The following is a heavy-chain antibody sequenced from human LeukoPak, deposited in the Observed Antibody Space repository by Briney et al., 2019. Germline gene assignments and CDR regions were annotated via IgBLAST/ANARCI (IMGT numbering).Heavy chain of an antibody. J-gene: IGHJ4*02. Sequence: GGSLRLSCAVSGFTFSSYWMTWVRQAPGKGLEWVSVISGNGGSTHYADSVKGRFTISRDNSKNTLYLQMNSLRAEDTAVYYCAKESPRFDYWGQGTLVTVSS. V-gene: IGHV3-23*01. CDR2: ISGNGGST. CDR1: GFTFSSYW. CDR3: AKESPRFDY.